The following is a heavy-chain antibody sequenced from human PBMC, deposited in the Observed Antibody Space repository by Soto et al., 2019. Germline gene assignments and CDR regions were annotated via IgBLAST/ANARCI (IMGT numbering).Heavy chain of an antibody. CDR2: VHPGNSGT. V-gene: IGHV5-51*01. CDR3: ARNRAVAGMPDYHYDMYV. Sequence: VESLMISCKGSGYSLTSYWIAWVRQILGTSLEWMGIVHPGNSGTKYSPSFQGEVTISADKSISTAYLQWSSLKASDTAIYYCARNRAVAGMPDYHYDMYVWAQGTTVTVSS. J-gene: IGHJ6*02. D-gene: IGHD6-19*01. CDR1: GYSLTSYW.